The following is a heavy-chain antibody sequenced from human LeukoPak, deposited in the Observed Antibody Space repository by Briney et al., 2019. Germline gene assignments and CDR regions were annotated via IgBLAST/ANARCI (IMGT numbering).Heavy chain of an antibody. CDR3: ARDLYCSSTSCYDYYYYGMDV. CDR2: ISSSSSYI. Sequence: PGGSLRLSCAASGFTFSSYSMNWVRQAPGKGLEWVSSISSSSSYIYYADSVKGRFTISRDNAKNSLYLQMNSLRAEDTAVYYCARDLYCSSTSCYDYYYYGMDVWGQGTTVTVSS. J-gene: IGHJ6*02. V-gene: IGHV3-21*04. CDR1: GFTFSSYS. D-gene: IGHD2-2*01.